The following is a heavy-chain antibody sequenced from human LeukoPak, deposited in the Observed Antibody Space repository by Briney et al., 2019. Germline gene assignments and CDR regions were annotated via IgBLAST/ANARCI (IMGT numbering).Heavy chain of an antibody. Sequence: AAVTVSCMASGYTFTRYDINWVRQATGQGRAGMGWMNPNSGNTGYAQKLQGRVTMTRNTSTSTAYMELRSLRSVDTAVYYCARSITGTGSNANSNWWGQGTLVTVSS. CDR3: ARSITGTGSNANSNW. CDR1: GYTFTRYD. V-gene: IGHV1-8*01. J-gene: IGHJ4*02. D-gene: IGHD1-20*01. CDR2: MNPNSGNT.